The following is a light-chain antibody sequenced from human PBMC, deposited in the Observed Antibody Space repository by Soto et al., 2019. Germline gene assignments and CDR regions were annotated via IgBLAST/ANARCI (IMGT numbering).Light chain of an antibody. Sequence: DIQLTQSPSFLSASVGDRVTITCRTSQDISSYLAWYQQKPGKAPQLLISAASTLQSGVPSRFRGSGSGTEFTLTISSLHPEDVATYYCQKLKGYPISFGGGTKVEI. CDR2: AAS. J-gene: IGKJ4*01. V-gene: IGKV1-9*01. CDR1: QDISSY. CDR3: QKLKGYPIS.